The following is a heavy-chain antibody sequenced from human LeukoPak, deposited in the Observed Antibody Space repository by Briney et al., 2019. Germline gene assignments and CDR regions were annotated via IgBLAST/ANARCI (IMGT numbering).Heavy chain of an antibody. D-gene: IGHD6-13*01. CDR3: ARTGYSSSWYIGWYFDL. CDR2: ISGSGGST. Sequence: GGSLRLSCAASGFTFTSYAMSWVRQAPGKGLEWVSAISGSGGSTYYADSVKGRFTISRDNSKDTLYLQMNSLRAEDTAVYYCARTGYSSSWYIGWYFDLWGRGTLDTVPS. CDR1: GFTFTSYA. J-gene: IGHJ2*01. V-gene: IGHV3-23*01.